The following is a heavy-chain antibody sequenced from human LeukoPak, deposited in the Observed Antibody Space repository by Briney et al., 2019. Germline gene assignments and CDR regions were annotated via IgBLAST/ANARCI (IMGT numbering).Heavy chain of an antibody. J-gene: IGHJ4*02. V-gene: IGHV3-74*01. CDR3: ARTTYGDY. CDR2: IDSDGSIT. D-gene: IGHD1-1*01. Sequence: PGGSLRLSCAASGFTFSNFWMHWVRQAPGKGLVWVSRIDSDGSITDYADSVKGRFTISRDNAKNSLYLQMSSLRAEDTAAYYCARTTYGDYWGQGTLVTVSS. CDR1: GFTFSNFW.